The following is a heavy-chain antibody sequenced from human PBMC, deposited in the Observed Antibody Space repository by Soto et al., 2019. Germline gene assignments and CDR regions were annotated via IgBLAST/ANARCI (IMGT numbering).Heavy chain of an antibody. V-gene: IGHV3-33*01. Sequence: GGSLRLSCAASGFTFSSYGMHWVRQAPGKGLEWVAVIWYDGSNKYYADSVKGRFTISRDNSKNTLYLQMNSLRAEDTAVYYCARDKVVTAIPSGYYYGMDVWGQGTTVTVSS. CDR3: ARDKVVTAIPSGYYYGMDV. CDR2: IWYDGSNK. D-gene: IGHD2-21*02. J-gene: IGHJ6*02. CDR1: GFTFSSYG.